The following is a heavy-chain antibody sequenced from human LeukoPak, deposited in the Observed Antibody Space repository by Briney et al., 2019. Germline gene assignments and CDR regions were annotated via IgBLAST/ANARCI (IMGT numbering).Heavy chain of an antibody. Sequence: SETLSLTCAVYSGSFSGYYWSWIRQPPGKGLEWIGEINHSGSTNYNPSLKSRVTISVDTSKNQFSLKLSSVTATDTAVYYCARVPVNIWENWFDPWGQGTLVTVSS. CDR3: ARVPVNIWENWFDP. J-gene: IGHJ5*02. V-gene: IGHV4-34*01. D-gene: IGHD1-26*01. CDR2: INHSGST. CDR1: SGSFSGYY.